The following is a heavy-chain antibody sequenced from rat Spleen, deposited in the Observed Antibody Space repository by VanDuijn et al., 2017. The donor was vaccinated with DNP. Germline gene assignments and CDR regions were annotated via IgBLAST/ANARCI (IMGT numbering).Heavy chain of an antibody. V-gene: IGHV3-1*01. D-gene: IGHD3-8*01. Sequence: EVQLQESGPGLVKPSQSLSLPCSVTGYSLTSSFRWSWIRKFPGNKMEWIGHISYSGKTTYNPSLKSRISIIRDTSKNQFFLQLNSVSTEDTATYYCSSHGPHWGQGVTVTVSS. CDR2: ISYSGKT. J-gene: IGHJ2*01. CDR3: SSHGPH. CDR1: GYSLTSSF.